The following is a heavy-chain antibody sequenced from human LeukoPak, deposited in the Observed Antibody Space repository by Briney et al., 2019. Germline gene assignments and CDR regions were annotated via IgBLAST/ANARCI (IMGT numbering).Heavy chain of an antibody. CDR1: GFTFSSSA. CDR2: IKQDGSEK. Sequence: AGGSLRLSCAASGFTFSSSAMSWVRQALGKGLEWVANIKQDGSEKYYVDSVKGRFTISRDNAENSLSLQMNSLRAEDTAVYYCASAGGDSRSPLPFYYWGQGTLVTVSS. D-gene: IGHD6-6*01. J-gene: IGHJ4*02. V-gene: IGHV3-7*03. CDR3: ASAGGDSRSPLPFYY.